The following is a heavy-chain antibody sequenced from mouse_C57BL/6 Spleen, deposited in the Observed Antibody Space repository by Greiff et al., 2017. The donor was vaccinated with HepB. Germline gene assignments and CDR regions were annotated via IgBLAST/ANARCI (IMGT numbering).Heavy chain of an antibody. D-gene: IGHD1-1*01. V-gene: IGHV1-69*01. Sequence: QVQLQQPGAELVMPGASVKLSCKASGYTFTSYWMHWVKQRPGQGLEWIGEIDPSDSYTNYNQKFKGKSTLTVDKSSSTAYMQLSSLTSEDSAVYYCAREVVATGAYFDYWGQGTTLTVSS. CDR2: IDPSDSYT. CDR1: GYTFTSYW. J-gene: IGHJ2*01. CDR3: AREVVATGAYFDY.